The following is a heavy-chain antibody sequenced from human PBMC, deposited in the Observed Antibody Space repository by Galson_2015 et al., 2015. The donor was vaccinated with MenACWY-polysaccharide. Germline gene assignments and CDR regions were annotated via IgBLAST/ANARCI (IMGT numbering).Heavy chain of an antibody. J-gene: IGHJ5*02. CDR2: IYSSGST. CDR1: GGSITSGSYY. D-gene: IGHD1-26*01. CDR3: TRGHFRTVGATSWFDP. Sequence: TLSLTCTVSGGSITSGSYYWSWIRQPAGKGLEWIGRIYSSGSTNYNPSLKSRVTISIDTSKNQVSLRLSSVTAADTAVYYCTRGHFRTVGATSWFDPWGQGTLVTVSS. V-gene: IGHV4-61*02.